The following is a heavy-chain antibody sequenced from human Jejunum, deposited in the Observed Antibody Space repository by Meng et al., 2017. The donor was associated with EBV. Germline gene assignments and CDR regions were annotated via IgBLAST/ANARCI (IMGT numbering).Heavy chain of an antibody. J-gene: IGHJ4*02. CDR2: ISSSGDVL. V-gene: IGHV3-11*01. Sequence: VQLVESGGGLVKPGGSLTLSWAVSGVTFSDPYSKWIRQAPGKGLQWVSSISSSGDVLNYEDSVKGRFTISRDNAKKSLLLQMNSLRVEDTAVYYCARVRHGNSWVPLDYWGQGTLVTVSS. D-gene: IGHD6-13*01. CDR3: ARVRHGNSWVPLDY. CDR1: GVTFSDPY.